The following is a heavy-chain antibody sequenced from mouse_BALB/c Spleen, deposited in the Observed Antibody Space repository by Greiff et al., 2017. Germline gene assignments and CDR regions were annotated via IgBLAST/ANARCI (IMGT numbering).Heavy chain of an antibody. CDR1: GFTFSSFG. J-gene: IGHJ4*01. Sequence: EVNLVESGGGLVQPGGSRKLSCAASGFTFSSFGMHWVRQAPEKGLEWVAYISSGSSTIYYADTVKGRFTISRDNPKNTLFLQMTSLRSEDTAMYYCARDDSMDYWGQGTSVTVSS. CDR3: ARDDSMDY. CDR2: ISSGSSTI. V-gene: IGHV5-17*02. D-gene: IGHD2-4*01.